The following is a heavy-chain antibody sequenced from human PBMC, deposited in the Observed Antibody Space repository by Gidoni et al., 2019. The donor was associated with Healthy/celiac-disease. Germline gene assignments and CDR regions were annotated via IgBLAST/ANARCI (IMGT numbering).Heavy chain of an antibody. CDR3: AHSVLDPPQKVWWFDP. CDR2: IYWDDDT. CDR1: GFSLSTSGVG. Sequence: QITLKESGPTLVKPTQTLTLTCTFSGFSLSTSGVGVGWIRQPPGKALEWLALIYWDDDTRYSPSLKSRLTITKDTSKNQVVLTMTNMDPVDTATYYCAHSVLDPPQKVWWFDPWGQGTLVTVAS. D-gene: IGHD2-2*03. J-gene: IGHJ5*02. V-gene: IGHV2-5*02.